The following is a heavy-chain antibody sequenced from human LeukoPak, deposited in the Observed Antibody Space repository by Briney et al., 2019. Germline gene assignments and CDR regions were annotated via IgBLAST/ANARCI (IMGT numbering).Heavy chain of an antibody. CDR2: IYSGGST. CDR1: GFTVSSNY. CDR3: ARDAYYYDSSGYPTNAFDI. Sequence: GGSLRLSCAASGFTVSSNYMSWVRQAPGKGLEWVSVIYSGGSTYYADSVKGRFTIPRDNSKNTLYLQMNSLRAEDTAVYYCARDAYYYDSSGYPTNAFDIWGQGTMVTVSS. D-gene: IGHD3-22*01. V-gene: IGHV3-66*01. J-gene: IGHJ3*02.